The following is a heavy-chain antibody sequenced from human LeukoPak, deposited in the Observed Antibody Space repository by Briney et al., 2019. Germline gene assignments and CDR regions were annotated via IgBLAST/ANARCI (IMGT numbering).Heavy chain of an antibody. J-gene: IGHJ4*02. CDR1: GGSFSGYY. CDR2: INHSGST. V-gene: IGHV4-34*01. CDR3: ARGGSSSWCRGVAVAGLRYYFDY. D-gene: IGHD6-19*01. Sequence: PSETLSLTCAVYGGSFSGYYWSWIRQPPGKGLEWIGEINHSGSTNYNPSLKSRVTISVDTSKNQFSLKLSSVTAADTAVYYCARGGSSSWCRGVAVAGLRYYFDYWGQGTLVTVSS.